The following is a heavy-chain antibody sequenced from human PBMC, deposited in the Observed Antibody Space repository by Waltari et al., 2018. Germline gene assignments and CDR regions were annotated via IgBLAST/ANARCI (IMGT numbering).Heavy chain of an antibody. Sequence: EVQLVESGGGLVQPGGSLRLSCAAYGINFNTYWMKWIRQAPGKGLEWVANINPDGSQKFYVDSVKGRFTVSRDNAQNSLYLQMNNLRAEDTAVYYCTTLARGESGDYWGQGTLVTVSS. CDR2: INPDGSQK. D-gene: IGHD3-10*01. V-gene: IGHV3-7*01. CDR3: TTLARGESGDY. J-gene: IGHJ4*02. CDR1: GINFNTYW.